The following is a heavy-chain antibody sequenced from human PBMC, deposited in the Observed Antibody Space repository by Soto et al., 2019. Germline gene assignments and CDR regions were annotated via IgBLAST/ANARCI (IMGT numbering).Heavy chain of an antibody. J-gene: IGHJ4*02. D-gene: IGHD3-10*01. CDR1: GFTFSSFD. V-gene: IGHV3-13*01. CDR2: IASAGDT. Sequence: EVQVVESGGGLVQPGGSLRLSCAASGFTFSSFDMHWVRQATGKGLEWVSGIASAGDTFYAGSVKGRFTISRDTANYTWYLQMNSLRAENTAVDYCARALYHSGSYGGQGTLVTVSS. CDR3: ARALYHSGSY.